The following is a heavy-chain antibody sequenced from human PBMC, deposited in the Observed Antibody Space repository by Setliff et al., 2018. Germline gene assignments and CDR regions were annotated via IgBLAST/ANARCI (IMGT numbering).Heavy chain of an antibody. CDR1: GGSISSGSYH. D-gene: IGHD2-2*01. CDR3: ARGRMRGSCSGPSCTYDPFDI. Sequence: PSETLSLTCALSGGSISSGSYHWSWIRQPAGQGLEWVGRLHTSGSTNYNPSLKSRVTMSLDTSKNQLYLKLDSLTAADTAVYYCARGRMRGSCSGPSCTYDPFDIWGQGTPVTVSS. J-gene: IGHJ3*02. V-gene: IGHV4-61*02. CDR2: LHTSGST.